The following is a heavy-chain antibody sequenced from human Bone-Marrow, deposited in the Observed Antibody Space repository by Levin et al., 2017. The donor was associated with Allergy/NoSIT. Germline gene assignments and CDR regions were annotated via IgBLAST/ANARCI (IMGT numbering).Heavy chain of an antibody. CDR3: ARSSWKLYYFDY. Sequence: GESLKISCAASGFTFSSYAMHWVRQAPGKGLEWVAVISYDGSNKYYADSVKGRFTISRDNSKNTLYLQMNSLRAEDTAVYYCARSSWKLYYFDYWGQGTLVTVSS. V-gene: IGHV3-30*04. D-gene: IGHD6-13*01. J-gene: IGHJ4*02. CDR1: GFTFSSYA. CDR2: ISYDGSNK.